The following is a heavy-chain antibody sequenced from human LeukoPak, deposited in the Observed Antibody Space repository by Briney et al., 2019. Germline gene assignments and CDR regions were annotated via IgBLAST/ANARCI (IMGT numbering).Heavy chain of an antibody. D-gene: IGHD1-26*01. J-gene: IGHJ4*02. V-gene: IGHV4-59*01. CDR1: GGSISSYY. CDR3: ARDRRGYYENYFDY. Sequence: SETLSLTCTVSGGSISSYYWSWIRQPPGKGLEWIGHIYYSGSTNYNPSLKSRVTISVDTSKNQFSLKLSSVTAADTAVYYCARDRRGYYENYFDYWGQGTLVTVSS. CDR2: IYYSGST.